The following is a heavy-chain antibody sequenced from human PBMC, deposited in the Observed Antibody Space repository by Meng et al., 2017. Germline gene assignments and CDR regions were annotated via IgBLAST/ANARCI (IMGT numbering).Heavy chain of an antibody. CDR3: ARRRGGSSDWFDP. J-gene: IGHJ5*02. Sequence: QVQLQQWGAGLLKPSDTLSLTCAVYGGSFSGYYWSWIRQPPGKGLEWIGEINHSGSTNYNPSLKSRVTISVDTSKNQFSLKLSSVTAADTAVYYCARRRGGSSDWFDPWGQGTLVTVSS. CDR1: GGSFSGYY. D-gene: IGHD6-6*01. V-gene: IGHV4-34*01. CDR2: INHSGST.